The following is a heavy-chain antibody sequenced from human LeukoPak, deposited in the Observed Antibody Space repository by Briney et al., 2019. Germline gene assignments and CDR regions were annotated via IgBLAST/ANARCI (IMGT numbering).Heavy chain of an antibody. J-gene: IGHJ6*03. V-gene: IGHV4-4*02. CDR2: IYHSGST. CDR1: GGSISSSNW. D-gene: IGHD3-22*01. Sequence: PSETLSLTCAVSGGSISSSNWWSWVRQPPGKGLEWIGEIYHSGSTNYNPSLKSRVTISVDTSKNQFSLKLSSVTAADTAVYYCARGRYYYDSSGLDYYYYMDVWGKGTTVTVSS. CDR3: ARGRYYYDSSGLDYYYYMDV.